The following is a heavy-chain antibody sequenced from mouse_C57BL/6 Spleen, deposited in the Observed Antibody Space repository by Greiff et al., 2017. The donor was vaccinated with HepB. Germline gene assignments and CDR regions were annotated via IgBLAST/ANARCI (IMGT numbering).Heavy chain of an antibody. D-gene: IGHD2-5*01. Sequence: EVQLKESVAELVRPGASVKLSCTASGFNIKNTYMHWVKQRPEQGLEWIGRIDPANGNTKYAPKFQGKATITADTSSNTAYLQLSSLTSEDTAIYYCASPLYYSNLYFDYWGQGTTLTVSS. V-gene: IGHV14-3*01. CDR2: IDPANGNT. CDR1: GFNIKNTY. CDR3: ASPLYYSNLYFDY. J-gene: IGHJ2*01.